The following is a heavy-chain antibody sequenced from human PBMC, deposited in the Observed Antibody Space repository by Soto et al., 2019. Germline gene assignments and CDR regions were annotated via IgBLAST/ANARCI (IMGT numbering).Heavy chain of an antibody. J-gene: IGHJ4*02. CDR2: ISGSGGST. V-gene: IGHV3-23*01. CDR1: GFTFSGYA. CDR3: AKDHPALGYCTNGVCHTGDY. D-gene: IGHD2-8*01. Sequence: GGSLRLSCAASGFTFSGYAMSWVRQAPGKGLEWVSAISGSGGSTYYADSVKGRFTISRDNSKNTLYLQMNSLRAEDTAVYYCAKDHPALGYCTNGVCHTGDYWGQGTLVTVSS.